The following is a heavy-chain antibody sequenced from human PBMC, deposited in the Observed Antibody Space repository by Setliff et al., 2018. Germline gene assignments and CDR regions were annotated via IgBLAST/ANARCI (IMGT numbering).Heavy chain of an antibody. J-gene: IGHJ4*02. Sequence: PSETLSLTCAVSGYSISSGYYWGWIRQPPGKGLEWIGSIYHSGSTNYNPSLKSRVTMSIDTSTNQFSLKLSSVSAADTAVYFCARHWDYWGQGTLVTVSS. CDR1: GYSISSGYY. CDR2: IYHSGST. V-gene: IGHV4-38-2*01. CDR3: ARHWDY.